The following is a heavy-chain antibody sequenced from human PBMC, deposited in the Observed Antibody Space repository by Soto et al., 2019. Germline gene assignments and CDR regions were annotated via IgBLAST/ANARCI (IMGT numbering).Heavy chain of an antibody. CDR2: IIPIFGTA. Sequence: SVKVSCKASGGTLSSYAISWVRQAPGQGLEWMGGIIPIFGTANYAQKFQGRVTITADESTSTAYMELSSLRSEDTAVYYCARDTAAASTNWFDPWGQGTLVTVSS. D-gene: IGHD6-13*01. CDR1: GGTLSSYA. V-gene: IGHV1-69*13. J-gene: IGHJ5*02. CDR3: ARDTAAASTNWFDP.